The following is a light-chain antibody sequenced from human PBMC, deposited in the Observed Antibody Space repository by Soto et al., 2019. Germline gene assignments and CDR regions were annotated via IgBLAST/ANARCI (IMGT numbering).Light chain of an antibody. V-gene: IGLV2-11*01. J-gene: IGLJ1*01. Sequence: QSALTQPRSVSGSLGQSVTISCTGTSSDVGAYDHVSWYQQHPGKAPKHMIHDVNQRPSGVPDRLSGSKSGNTASLTIPGLQAEDEADYYCCSFAAMSGYVFGTGTKLTVL. CDR3: CSFAAMSGYV. CDR1: SSDVGAYDH. CDR2: DVN.